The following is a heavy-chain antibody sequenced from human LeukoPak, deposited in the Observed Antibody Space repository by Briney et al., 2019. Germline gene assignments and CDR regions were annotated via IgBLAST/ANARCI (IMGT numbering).Heavy chain of an antibody. D-gene: IGHD1-26*01. V-gene: IGHV5-51*01. Sequence: GESLKISCKASGYSFSTYWIGWVRQMPGKGLEWMGIIYLGDSDTRYSPSFQGQVTISADKSISTAYLHWGSLKASDTAMYYCARPLVGATGGYYYYGMDVWGQGTTVTVSS. CDR3: ARPLVGATGGYYYYGMDV. CDR2: IYLGDSDT. J-gene: IGHJ6*02. CDR1: GYSFSTYW.